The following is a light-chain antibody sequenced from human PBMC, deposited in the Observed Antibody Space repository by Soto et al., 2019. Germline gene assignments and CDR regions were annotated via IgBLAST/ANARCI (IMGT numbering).Light chain of an antibody. CDR1: SSDVGGYND. J-gene: IGLJ1*01. CDR2: DVP. CDR3: SSYTSSSTQV. Sequence: QSVLTQPASVSGSPGQSITISCTGTSSDVGGYNDVSWYQQHPGKAPNLMIYDVPRRPSGVPNRFSGSKSGNTASLTISGLQAEDEADYYCSSYTSSSTQVFGTGTKVTVL. V-gene: IGLV2-14*01.